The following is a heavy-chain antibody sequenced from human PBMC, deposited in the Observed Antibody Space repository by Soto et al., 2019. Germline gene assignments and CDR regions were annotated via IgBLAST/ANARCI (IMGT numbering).Heavy chain of an antibody. V-gene: IGHV3-48*02. CDR3: ARDESGWFEERFDY. D-gene: IGHD6-19*01. CDR2: ISSSSSTI. Sequence: GGSLRLSCAASGFTFSSYSMNWVRQAPGKGLEWVSYISSSSSTIYYADSVKGRFTISRDNAKNSLYLQMNSLRDEDTAVYYCARDESGWFEERFDYWGQGTLVTVSS. J-gene: IGHJ4*02. CDR1: GFTFSSYS.